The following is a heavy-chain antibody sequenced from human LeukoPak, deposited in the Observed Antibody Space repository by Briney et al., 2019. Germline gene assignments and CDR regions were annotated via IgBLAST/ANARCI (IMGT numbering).Heavy chain of an antibody. CDR3: ARVGAVTTVVTMYYLDY. D-gene: IGHD4-23*01. Sequence: SETLSLTCTVSGGSISYGGYYWSWIRQHPGKGLEWIGHIYTTGSTYYNPSLKSRVTISMDTSKNQFSLKLTSVTAADTAVYYCARVGAVTTVVTMYYLDYWGQGTLVTVSS. CDR1: GGSISYGGYY. CDR2: IYTTGST. J-gene: IGHJ4*02. V-gene: IGHV4-31*03.